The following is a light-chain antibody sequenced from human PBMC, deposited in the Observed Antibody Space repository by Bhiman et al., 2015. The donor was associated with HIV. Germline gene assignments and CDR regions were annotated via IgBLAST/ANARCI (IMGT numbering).Light chain of an antibody. CDR3: CSYADSYTSLYV. J-gene: IGLJ1*01. Sequence: QSALTQPASVSGSPGQSITISCTGTTRDVGGYDYVSWYQQHPGKAPKLMIYEVIKRPSGVPDRFSGSKSGNTASLTISRLQAEDEADYYCCSYADSYTSLYVFGTETKVTVL. V-gene: IGLV2-11*01. CDR2: EVI. CDR1: TRDVGGYDY.